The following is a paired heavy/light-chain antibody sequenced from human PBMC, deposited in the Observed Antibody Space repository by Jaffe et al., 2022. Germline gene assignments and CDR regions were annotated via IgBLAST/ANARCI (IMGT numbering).Heavy chain of an antibody. D-gene: IGHD1-1*01. J-gene: IGHJ5*02. Sequence: QVQLQESGPGLVKPSETLSLTCAVSSYSINSGYNWGWIRQPPGKGLEWIGSIYHSGRIYYNLSLKSRVTLLIDTSNNYFSLRLTSVSATDSAVYYCVRQEAAPGTTWWFDPWGQGTLVTVSS. V-gene: IGHV4-38-2*01. CDR1: SYSINSGYN. CDR3: VRQEAAPGTTWWFDP. CDR2: IYHSGRI.
Light chain of an antibody. V-gene: IGLV2-11*01. J-gene: IGLJ3*02. CDR1: SSDVGGYNY. Sequence: QSALTQPRSLSGSPGQSVTISCTGTSSDVGGYNYVSWYQQHPGKAPKLIIYDVTKRPSGVPDRFSGSKSGNTASLTISGLQGEDEADYYCCSFVGGYTWVFGGGTKVTVL. CDR2: DVT. CDR3: CSFVGGYTWV.